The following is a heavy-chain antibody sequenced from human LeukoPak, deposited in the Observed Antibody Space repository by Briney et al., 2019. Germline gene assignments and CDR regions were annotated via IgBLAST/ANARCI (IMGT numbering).Heavy chain of an antibody. CDR2: IYPGDSDT. D-gene: IGHD3-22*01. V-gene: IGHV5-51*01. CDR3: ARQPTNYYDSSGFYSFDY. CDR1: GYSFTSYW. Sequence: GESLKISCKGSGYSFTSYWIGWVRQMPGKGLEWMGIIYPGDSDTRYSPSFQGQVTISADKSISTAYLQRSSLKASNTAMYYCARQPTNYYDSSGFYSFDYWGQGTLVTVSS. J-gene: IGHJ4*02.